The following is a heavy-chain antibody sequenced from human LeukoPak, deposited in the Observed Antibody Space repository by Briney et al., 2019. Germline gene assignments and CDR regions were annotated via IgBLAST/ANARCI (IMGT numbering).Heavy chain of an antibody. CDR1: GFTFDDYG. CDR3: ARRDIVVVPAAIFGAFDI. Sequence: GGSLRLSCAASGFTFDDYGMSWVRQAPGKGLELVSGINWNGGSTGYADSVKGRFTISRDNAKNSLYLQMNSLRAEDTALYYCARRDIVVVPAAIFGAFDIWGQGTMVTVSS. D-gene: IGHD2-2*02. J-gene: IGHJ3*02. CDR2: INWNGGST. V-gene: IGHV3-20*04.